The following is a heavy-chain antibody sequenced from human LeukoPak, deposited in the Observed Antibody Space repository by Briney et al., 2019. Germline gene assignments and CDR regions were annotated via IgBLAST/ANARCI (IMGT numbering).Heavy chain of an antibody. Sequence: PSETLSLTCAVYGGSFSGYYWSWIRQPPGKGLEWIGSIYYSGSTYYNPSLKSRVTISVDTSKNQFPLKLSSVTAADTAVYYCARLVAMAVCYWGQGTLVTVSS. J-gene: IGHJ4*02. CDR2: IYYSGST. V-gene: IGHV4-34*01. CDR3: ARLVAMAVCY. CDR1: GGSFSGYY. D-gene: IGHD2-2*01.